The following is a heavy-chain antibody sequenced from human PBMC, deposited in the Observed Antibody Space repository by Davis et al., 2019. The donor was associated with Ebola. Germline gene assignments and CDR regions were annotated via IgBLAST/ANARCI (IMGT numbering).Heavy chain of an antibody. D-gene: IGHD2-15*01. J-gene: IGHJ4*02. CDR3: ARRRATQLDFEY. CDR1: GGSFSGYY. Sequence: MPSETLSLTCAVYGGSFSGYYWSWIRQPPGKGMEWIGEINHSGSPNYNPSLKSRVTISVDTSKNQFSLKLSSVTAADTAVYYCARRRATQLDFEYWGQGTLVTVSS. V-gene: IGHV4-34*01. CDR2: INHSGSP.